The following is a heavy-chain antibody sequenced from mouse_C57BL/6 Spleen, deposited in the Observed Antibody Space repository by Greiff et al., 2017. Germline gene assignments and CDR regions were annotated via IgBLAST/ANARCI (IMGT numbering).Heavy chain of an antibody. V-gene: IGHV1-81*01. CDR1: GYTFTSYG. Sequence: VKLQESGAELARPGASVKLSCKASGYTFTSYGISWVKQRTGQGLEWIGEIYPRSGNTYYNEKFKGKATLTADKSSSTAYMELRSLTSEDSAVYFCARKRYGYPYFDYRGQGTTLTVSS. J-gene: IGHJ2*01. D-gene: IGHD2-2*01. CDR3: ARKRYGYPYFDY. CDR2: IYPRSGNT.